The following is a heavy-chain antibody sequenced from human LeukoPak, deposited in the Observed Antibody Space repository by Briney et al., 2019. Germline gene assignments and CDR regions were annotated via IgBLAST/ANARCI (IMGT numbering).Heavy chain of an antibody. D-gene: IGHD2-2*01. V-gene: IGHV3-23*01. CDR1: GFTFSNYA. Sequence: GGSLRLSCVASGFTFSNYAMTWARQAPGKGLEWVSTISSGSDNTYYADSVKGRFTISRDNSKNTLYLQMNSPRVEDTAVYYCYCSSSTCYAGGGFSWGQGTLLTVSS. J-gene: IGHJ5*02. CDR2: ISSGSDNT. CDR3: YCSSSTCYAGGGFS.